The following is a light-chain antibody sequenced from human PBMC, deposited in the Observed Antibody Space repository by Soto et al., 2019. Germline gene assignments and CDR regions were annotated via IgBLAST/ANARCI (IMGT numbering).Light chain of an antibody. V-gene: IGKV3-11*01. Sequence: EIVLTQSPATLSLSPGERATLSCRASQSVSSYLAWYQQKPGQAPRLLIYDASNRATGIPARFSGSVSGTDVTLTISSLEPEDFAVYYCQRRSNRLTFGGGTKVEIK. CDR1: QSVSSY. CDR3: QRRSNRLT. J-gene: IGKJ4*02. CDR2: DAS.